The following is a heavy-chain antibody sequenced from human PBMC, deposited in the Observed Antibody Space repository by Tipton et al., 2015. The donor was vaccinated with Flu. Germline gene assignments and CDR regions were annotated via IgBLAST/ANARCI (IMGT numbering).Heavy chain of an antibody. CDR2: VHHSGST. J-gene: IGHJ4*02. CDR3: ARRRDGYNCFDS. Sequence: TLSLTCAVSGYSLYSGYHWGWIRQPPGKGLEWLGNVHHSGSTDYNPSLKSRVTISVDTSKNQFSLSVTAADTGVYYCARRRDGYNCFDSWGQGTLVTVSS. D-gene: IGHD5-24*01. CDR1: GYSLYSGYH. V-gene: IGHV4-38-2*01.